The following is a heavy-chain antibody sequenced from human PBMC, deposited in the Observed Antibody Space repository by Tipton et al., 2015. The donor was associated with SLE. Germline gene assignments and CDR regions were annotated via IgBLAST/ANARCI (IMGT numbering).Heavy chain of an antibody. J-gene: IGHJ5*02. CDR1: GGSISSSSYY. V-gene: IGHV4-39*07. D-gene: IGHD3-3*01. Sequence: TLSLTCTVSGGSISSSSYYWAWIRQPPGKGLEWIGHFYYTGTTHYNPSLRSRVTISIHTSKTQFSLRLKSVTTADTAVYYCARARPLFNWFDPWGQGTLVIVSS. CDR2: FYYTGTT. CDR3: ARARPLFNWFDP.